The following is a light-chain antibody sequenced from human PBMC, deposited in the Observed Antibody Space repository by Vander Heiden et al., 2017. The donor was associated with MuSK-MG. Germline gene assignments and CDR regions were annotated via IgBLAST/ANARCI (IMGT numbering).Light chain of an antibody. CDR1: QSISSY. CDR3: QQSDSTPWT. V-gene: IGKV1-39*01. CDR2: AAS. Sequence: DIQMTQSPSSLSASVGDRVTITCRASQSISSYLNWYQQKPGKAPKLLIYAASSLQSAVPSRFSGSGSGTDFTLTIRRLQPEDFATYYCQQSDSTPWTFGQGTKVELK. J-gene: IGKJ1*01.